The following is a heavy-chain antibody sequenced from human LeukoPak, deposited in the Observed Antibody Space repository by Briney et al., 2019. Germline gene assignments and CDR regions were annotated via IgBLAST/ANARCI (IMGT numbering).Heavy chain of an antibody. CDR3: ATARRGYYYDSSGYYGAFDI. D-gene: IGHD3-22*01. CDR1: GFTFSSYW. CDR2: IKQDGSEK. V-gene: IGHV3-7*01. Sequence: GGSLRLSCAASGFTFSSYWMSWVRQAPGKGLEWVANIKQDGSEKYYVDSVKGRFTISRDNAKNSLYLQMNSLRAEDTAVYYCATARRGYYYDSSGYYGAFDIWGQGTMVTVSS. J-gene: IGHJ3*02.